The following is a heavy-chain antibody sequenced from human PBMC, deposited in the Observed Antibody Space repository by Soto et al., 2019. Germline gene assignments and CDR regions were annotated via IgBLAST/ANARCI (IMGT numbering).Heavy chain of an antibody. D-gene: IGHD2-2*01. CDR3: AGSRDGPYYFEY. Sequence: PSETLSLTCTVSGGSISNYYWSWIRQPPGKGLEWIGYISYSGNTNYNPSLKSRVTISVDTSKNQFSLKLSSVTAADTAVYYCAGSRDGPYYFEYWGQGTLVTVSS. V-gene: IGHV4-59*01. J-gene: IGHJ4*02. CDR2: ISYSGNT. CDR1: GGSISNYY.